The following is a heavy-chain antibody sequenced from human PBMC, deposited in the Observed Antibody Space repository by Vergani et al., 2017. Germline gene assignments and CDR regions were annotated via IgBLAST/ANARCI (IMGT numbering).Heavy chain of an antibody. Sequence: EVQLVESGGGLVQPGRSLRLSCAASGFTFDDYAMHWVRQAPGKGLEWVSGISWNSGSIGYADSVKGRFTISRDNAKNSLYLQMNSLRAEDTAVYYCARAPVDYYGSGNAFDIWGQGTMVTVSS. CDR2: ISWNSGSI. J-gene: IGHJ3*02. V-gene: IGHV3-9*01. CDR3: ARAPVDYYGSGNAFDI. D-gene: IGHD3-10*01. CDR1: GFTFDDYA.